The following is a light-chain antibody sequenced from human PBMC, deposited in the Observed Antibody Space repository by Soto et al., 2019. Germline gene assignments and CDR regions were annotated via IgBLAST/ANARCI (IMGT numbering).Light chain of an antibody. J-gene: IGKJ1*01. V-gene: IGKV3-20*01. CDR2: AAS. CDR3: QQCGSSPWT. Sequence: EIVLTQSPAALSLAPGERATLSCRASQSVSIDLAWYQQKPGQAPRLLIYAASSRATGIPDRFSGGGSGTDFTLTISRLEPEDFAVYYCQQCGSSPWTVGQGTKVDIK. CDR1: QSVSID.